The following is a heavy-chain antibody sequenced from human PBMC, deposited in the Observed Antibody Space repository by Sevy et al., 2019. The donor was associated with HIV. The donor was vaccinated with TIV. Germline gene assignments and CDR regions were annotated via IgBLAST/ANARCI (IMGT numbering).Heavy chain of an antibody. V-gene: IGHV1-2*02. CDR3: ARAVAGTFQVFFFDY. CDR1: GYTFTGYY. Sequence: ASVKVSCKASGYTFTGYYMHWVRQAPGQGLEWMGWINPNSGGTNYAQKFQGRVTMTRDTSISTAYMELSRLRSDDTAVYYCARAVAGTFQVFFFDYWCQGTLVTVSS. J-gene: IGHJ4*02. D-gene: IGHD6-19*01. CDR2: INPNSGGT.